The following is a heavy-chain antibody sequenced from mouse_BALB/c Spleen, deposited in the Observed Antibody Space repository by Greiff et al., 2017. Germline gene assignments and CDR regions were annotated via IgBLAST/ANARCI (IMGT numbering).Heavy chain of an antibody. CDR3: ARGDYGSSLFAY. J-gene: IGHJ3*01. CDR2: IWAGGST. CDR1: GFSLTSYG. D-gene: IGHD1-1*01. Sequence: VQLQESGPGLVAPSQSLSITCTVSGFSLTSYGVHWVRQPPGKGLEWLGVIWAGGSTNYNSALMSRLSISKDNSKSQVFLKMNSLQTDDTAMYYCARGDYGSSLFAYWGQGTLVTVSA. V-gene: IGHV2-9*02.